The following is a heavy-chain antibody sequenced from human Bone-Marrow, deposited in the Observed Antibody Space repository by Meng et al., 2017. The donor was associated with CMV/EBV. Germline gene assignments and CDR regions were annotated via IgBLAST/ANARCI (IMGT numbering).Heavy chain of an antibody. D-gene: IGHD6-19*01. CDR2: IGAGGADI. CDR1: GFRFSNYA. J-gene: IGHJ5*02. Sequence: FGFRFSNYAMCWRRQPPREGVEWVSAIGAGGADIFYAVSVQGRFTISEDNSKNTLFLQMNNLRAEDTALYYCARPGLTVAGTRWFDPWGQGTLVTVSS. V-gene: IGHV3-23*01. CDR3: ARPGLTVAGTRWFDP.